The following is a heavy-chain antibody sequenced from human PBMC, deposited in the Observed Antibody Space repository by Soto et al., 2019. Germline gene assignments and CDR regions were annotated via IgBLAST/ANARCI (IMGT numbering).Heavy chain of an antibody. V-gene: IGHV3-15*07. Sequence: EVQLVESGGGLVKPGGSLRISCAASVFTFSNAWMNWVGQAPGKGLEWVGRIKSKTDGGTTEYAAPVQGRFTISRDDSKNTLYLQMNRLNTEDTAVYYCPSKRNPWGQGTLVTVSS. J-gene: IGHJ5*02. CDR2: IKSKTDGGTT. CDR3: PSKRNP. CDR1: VFTFSNAW.